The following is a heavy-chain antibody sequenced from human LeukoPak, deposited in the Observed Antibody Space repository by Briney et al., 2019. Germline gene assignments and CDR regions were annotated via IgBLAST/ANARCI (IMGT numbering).Heavy chain of an antibody. V-gene: IGHV1-2*06. Sequence: ASAKVSCKASGYTFIAWHLHWVRRAPGQRFEWMGRINPESGDTNYAQNFQGRVAMTSDASITTAYMELSGLTPDDTAVYYCAREATFYYDADGSGVPSWFDPWGQGTLVTVSS. CDR3: AREATFYYDADGSGVPSWFDP. J-gene: IGHJ5*02. D-gene: IGHD3-22*01. CDR1: GYTFIAWH. CDR2: INPESGDT.